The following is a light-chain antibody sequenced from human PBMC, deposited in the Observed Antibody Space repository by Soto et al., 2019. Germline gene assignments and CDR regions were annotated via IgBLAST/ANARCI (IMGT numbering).Light chain of an antibody. CDR2: DVS. CDR1: QSMNKW. CDR3: QHYNGYSWT. V-gene: IGKV1-5*01. Sequence: DIQLTQSPSLLSASVRDRVTITCRASQSMNKWLAWYQQKPGKAPKLLIYDVSVLETGVPARFRGSGSGTEVTLTISSRQPEDFAMYYCQHYNGYSWTFGQGTK. J-gene: IGKJ1*01.